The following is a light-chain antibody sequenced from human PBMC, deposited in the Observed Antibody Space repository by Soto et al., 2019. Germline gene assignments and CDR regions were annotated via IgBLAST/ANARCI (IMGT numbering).Light chain of an antibody. CDR2: GAS. CDR3: QQYNDWPPCLT. Sequence: EIVMPKSPATLSVSPGERATIFCRASLRVSSYLAWYQQKPGHAPRLLSYGASTRANGIPARFSGSGSGTQFALTIIGLQSHDSSSYFCQQYNDWPPCLTYGGGNKVAIK. J-gene: IGKJ4*01. V-gene: IGKV3-15*01. CDR1: LRVSSY.